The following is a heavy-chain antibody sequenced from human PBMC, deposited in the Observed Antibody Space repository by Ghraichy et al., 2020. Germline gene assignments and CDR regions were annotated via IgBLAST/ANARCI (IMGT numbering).Heavy chain of an antibody. D-gene: IGHD1/OR15-1a*01. V-gene: IGHV3-74*03. CDR2: IKSDGTT. CDR1: GLTLSNNW. CDR3: VRENNMDV. J-gene: IGHJ6*02. Sequence: GGSLRLSCTASGLTLSNNWVDLVRQPPWKGLVWVSGIKSDGTTMYADSVKGRFTISRDNAKNTVSLQMDSLRVEDTAVFYCVRENNMDVWGQGTTVTVSS.